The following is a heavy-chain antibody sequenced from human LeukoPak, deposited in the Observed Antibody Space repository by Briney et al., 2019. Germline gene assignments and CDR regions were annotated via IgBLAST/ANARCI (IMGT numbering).Heavy chain of an antibody. J-gene: IGHJ4*02. D-gene: IGHD3-3*01. CDR3: AKETALVGGHAAIFDH. CDR2: ISGSGGGA. CDR1: GFTFGTYP. V-gene: IGHV3-23*01. Sequence: GGSLRLSCAASGFTFGTYPMSWVRQAPGKGLEWVSGISGSGGGAYYAESVKGRFAISRDNSKDTLYLQLNSLRAEDTAVYYCAKETALVGGHAAIFDHWGQGTLVTVSS.